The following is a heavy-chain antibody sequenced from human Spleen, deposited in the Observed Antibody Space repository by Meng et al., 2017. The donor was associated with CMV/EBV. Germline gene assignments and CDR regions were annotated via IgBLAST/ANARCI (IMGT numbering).Heavy chain of an antibody. Sequence: ASVKVSCKASGYTFNGYYIHWVRLAPGQGLEWMGWISPYNGNTNYAQKVQGRVTMTKDIPTNTAYMELRGLTSDDTAVYYCAREWSSYMGRGEEVAFDIWGQGTMVTVSS. D-gene: IGHD1-26*01. CDR2: ISPYNGNT. J-gene: IGHJ3*02. CDR3: AREWSSYMGRGEEVAFDI. CDR1: GYTFNGYY. V-gene: IGHV1-18*04.